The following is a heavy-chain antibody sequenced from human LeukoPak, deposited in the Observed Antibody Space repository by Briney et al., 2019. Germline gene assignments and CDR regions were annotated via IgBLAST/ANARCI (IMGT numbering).Heavy chain of an antibody. V-gene: IGHV1-69*04. Sequence: ASVKVSCKASGGTFSSYAISWVRQAPGQGLEWMGRIIPILGIANYAQKFQGRVTMTRDTSTSTVYMQLSSLTSEDTAVYYCAREVGSTDHWGQGTLVTVSS. J-gene: IGHJ4*02. CDR2: IIPILGIA. CDR3: AREVGSTDH. CDR1: GGTFSSYA. D-gene: IGHD1-26*01.